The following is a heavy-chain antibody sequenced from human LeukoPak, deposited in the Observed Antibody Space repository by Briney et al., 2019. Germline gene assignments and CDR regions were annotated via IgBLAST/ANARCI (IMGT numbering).Heavy chain of an antibody. CDR1: GFTFSNYG. J-gene: IGHJ4*02. D-gene: IGHD2-15*01. CDR2: IRYDESNK. Sequence: PGGSLRLSCAASGFTFSNYGMHWVRQAPGKGLEWVAFIRYDESNKYYADSVKGRFTISRDNSKNTLYLQMNSLRAEDTAVYFCARDVGPYGGSPGADWGQGTLVIVST. V-gene: IGHV3-30*02. CDR3: ARDVGPYGGSPGAD.